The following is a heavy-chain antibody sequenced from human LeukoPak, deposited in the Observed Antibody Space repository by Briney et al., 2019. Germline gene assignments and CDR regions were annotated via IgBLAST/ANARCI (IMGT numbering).Heavy chain of an antibody. V-gene: IGHV1-69*05. D-gene: IGHD3-9*01. CDR1: GGTFSSYA. Sequence: SVKVSCKASGGTFSSYAISWVRQAPGQGLEWMVGIIPIFGTANYALKIQGGVTITTAESTSTAYLELSRLSSEDPAAYYCARAFIRYFDWLLIWGQGTLVTVSS. CDR2: IIPIFGTA. CDR3: ARAFIRYFDWLLI. J-gene: IGHJ4*02.